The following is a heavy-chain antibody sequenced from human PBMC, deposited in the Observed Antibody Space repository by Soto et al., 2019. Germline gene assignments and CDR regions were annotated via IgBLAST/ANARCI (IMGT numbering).Heavy chain of an antibody. Sequence: QVQLVQSGAEVKKPGASVKVSCKASGYTFTSYGISWVRQAPGQGLEWMGWISAYNGNTNYAQKLQGRVTMTTDTSTSTAYMELRSLRSDDTAVYYCARDSPARQHLWFGEPHYYYGMDVWGQGTTVTVSS. V-gene: IGHV1-18*01. CDR1: GYTFTSYG. CDR3: ARDSPARQHLWFGEPHYYYGMDV. CDR2: ISAYNGNT. J-gene: IGHJ6*02. D-gene: IGHD3-10*01.